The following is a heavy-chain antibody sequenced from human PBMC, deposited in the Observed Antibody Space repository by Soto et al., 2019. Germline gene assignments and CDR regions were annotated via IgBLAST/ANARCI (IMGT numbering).Heavy chain of an antibody. D-gene: IGHD3-16*02. CDR2: INPNSGGT. CDR3: ARQAGYPDQAFDF. CDR1: GYTFTGYY. V-gene: IGHV1-2*04. Sequence: ASVKVSCKASGYTFTGYYMHWVRQAPGQGLEWMGWINPNSGGTNYAQKFQGWVTMTRDTSISTAYMELSRLRSDDTAVYHCARQAGYPDQAFDFWGQGTMVTVSS. J-gene: IGHJ3*01.